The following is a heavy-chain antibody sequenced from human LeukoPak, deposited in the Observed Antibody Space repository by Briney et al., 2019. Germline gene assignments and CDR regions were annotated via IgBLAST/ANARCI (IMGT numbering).Heavy chain of an antibody. J-gene: IGHJ4*02. D-gene: IGHD5-12*01. CDR2: INPNSGGT. Sequence: GASAKVSCKASGYTLTGYYMHWVRQAPGQGLKWMGWINPNSGGTNYAQKFQGRVTMTRDTSISTAYMELSRLRSDDTAVYYCARSLYSGYDLGYWGQGTLVTVSS. CDR1: GYTLTGYY. V-gene: IGHV1-2*02. CDR3: ARSLYSGYDLGY.